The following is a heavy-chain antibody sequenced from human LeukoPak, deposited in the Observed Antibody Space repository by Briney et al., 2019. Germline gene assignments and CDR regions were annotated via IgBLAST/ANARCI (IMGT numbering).Heavy chain of an antibody. CDR2: ISAYNGNT. J-gene: IGHJ5*02. CDR3: ARGGPGAGTTWWFDP. V-gene: IGHV1-18*01. D-gene: IGHD1-1*01. Sequence: ASVKVSCKASGYTFTSYGISWVRQAPGQGLEWMGWISAYNGNTNYAQKLQGRVTMTTDTSTSKDYMELRSLRSDDTAVYYCARGGPGAGTTWWFDPWGQGTLVTVSS. CDR1: GYTFTSYG.